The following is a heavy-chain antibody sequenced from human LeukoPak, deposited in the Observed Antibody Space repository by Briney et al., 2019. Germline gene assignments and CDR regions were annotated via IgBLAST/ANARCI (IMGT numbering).Heavy chain of an antibody. CDR3: ARVAYESSGGNWFDP. D-gene: IGHD3-22*01. V-gene: IGHV1-18*01. CDR2: ISAYNGNT. J-gene: IGHJ5*02. Sequence: ASVKVSCKASGYTFTSYGISWVRQAPGQGLEWMGWISAYNGNTDYAQKLQGRVTMTTDTSTSTAYMELRSLRSDDTAVYYCARVAYESSGGNWFDPWGQGTLVSVSS. CDR1: GYTFTSYG.